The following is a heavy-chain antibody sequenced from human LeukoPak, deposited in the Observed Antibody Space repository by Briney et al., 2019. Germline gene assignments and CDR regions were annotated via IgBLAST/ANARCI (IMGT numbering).Heavy chain of an antibody. V-gene: IGHV3-7*04. CDR2: IKQDGSEK. CDR1: GFTFSNYW. CDR3: ARDRRYYEYFEY. D-gene: IGHD3-22*01. Sequence: PGGSLRLSCAASGFTFSNYWMSWVRQAPGKGLEWVANIKQDGSEKYYVDSVKGRFTTSRDNAKNSLYLQMNSLRAEDTAVYYCARDRRYYEYFEYWGQGTLVTVSS. J-gene: IGHJ4*02.